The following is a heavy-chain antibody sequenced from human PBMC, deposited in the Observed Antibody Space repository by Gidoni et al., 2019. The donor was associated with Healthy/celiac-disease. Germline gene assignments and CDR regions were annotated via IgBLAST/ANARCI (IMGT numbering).Heavy chain of an antibody. CDR2: ISDDGSNK. CDR1: GYTFRSSG. D-gene: IGHD6-13*01. J-gene: IGHJ6*02. Sequence: QVQLVESGGGVVEPGRPLRLSCAASGYTFRSSGLHWVRQAPGKGREWVAVISDDGSNKYYADSVKGRFTISRDNSKNTLYLQMNSLRAEDTAVYYCAKDQQLVGDYYYGMDVWGQGTTVTVSS. CDR3: AKDQQLVGDYYYGMDV. V-gene: IGHV3-30*18.